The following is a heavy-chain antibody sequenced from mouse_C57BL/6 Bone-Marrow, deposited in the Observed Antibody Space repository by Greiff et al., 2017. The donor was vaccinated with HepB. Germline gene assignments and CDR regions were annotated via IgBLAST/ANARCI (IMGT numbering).Heavy chain of an antibody. V-gene: IGHV1-50*01. CDR2: IDPSDSYT. CDR1: GYTFTSYW. CDR3: ARGGYCYGSSYVDFDV. J-gene: IGHJ1*03. Sequence: VQLQQPGAELVKPGASVKLSCKASGYTFTSYWMQWVKQRPGQGLEWIGEIDPSDSYTNYNQKFKGKATLTVDTSSSTAYMQLSSLTSEDSAVYYCARGGYCYGSSYVDFDVWGTGTTVTVSS. D-gene: IGHD1-1*01.